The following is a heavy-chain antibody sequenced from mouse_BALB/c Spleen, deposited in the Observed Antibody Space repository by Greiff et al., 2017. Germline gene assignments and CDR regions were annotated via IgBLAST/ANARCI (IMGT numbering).Heavy chain of an antibody. J-gene: IGHJ2*01. CDR2: ILPGSGST. CDR1: GYTFSSYW. CDR3: ARGGGSLTTATDFDY. V-gene: IGHV1-9*01. Sequence: QVQLKESGAELMKPGASVKISCKATGYTFSSYWIEWVKQRPGHGLEWIGEILPGSGSTNYNEKFKGKATFTADTSSNTAYMQLSSLTSEDSAVYYCARGGGSLTTATDFDYWGQGTTLTVSS. D-gene: IGHD1-2*01.